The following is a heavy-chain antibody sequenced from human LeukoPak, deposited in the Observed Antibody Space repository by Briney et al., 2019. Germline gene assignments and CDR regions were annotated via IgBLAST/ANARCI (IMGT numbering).Heavy chain of an antibody. CDR2: INHSGST. J-gene: IGHJ4*02. V-gene: IGHV4-34*01. Sequence: SETLSLTCAVYGGSFCGYYWSWIRQPPGKGLEWIGEINHSGSTNYNPSLKSRVTISVDTSKNQFSLKLSSVTAADTAVYYCASSRLDDYYDSSGPSDYWGQGTLVTVSS. CDR3: ASSRLDDYYDSSGPSDY. D-gene: IGHD3-22*01. CDR1: GGSFCGYY.